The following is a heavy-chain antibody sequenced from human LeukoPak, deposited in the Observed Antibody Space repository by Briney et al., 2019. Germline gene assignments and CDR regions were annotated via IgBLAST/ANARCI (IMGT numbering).Heavy chain of an antibody. CDR1: GSTFSSYA. V-gene: IGHV3-23*01. CDR2: ISGSGGST. Sequence: GGSLRLSCADSGSTFSSYAMSWVRQAPGKGLEWVLAISGSGGSTYYADSVKGRFTISRDNSKNTLYLQMNSRRAEDTAVYYCAKLLGKLEYYFDHWGQGTLVTVSS. J-gene: IGHJ4*02. D-gene: IGHD1-1*01. CDR3: AKLLGKLEYYFDH.